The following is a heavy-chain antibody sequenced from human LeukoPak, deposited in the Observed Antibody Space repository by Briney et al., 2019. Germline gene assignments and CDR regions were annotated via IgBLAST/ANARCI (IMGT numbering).Heavy chain of an antibody. D-gene: IGHD4-11*01. V-gene: IGHV4-31*01. Sequence: SQTLSLTCTVSGGSISSGDYYCSWSRQHPAKGLEWNGYNYYSGSTYYNPSLKSQVTISVDTSKNQFSLKRSSVTAADTAVYYCARGDYSNYLNWFDPWGQGTLVTVSS. CDR2: NYYSGST. J-gene: IGHJ5*02. CDR3: ARGDYSNYLNWFDP. CDR1: GGSISSGDYY.